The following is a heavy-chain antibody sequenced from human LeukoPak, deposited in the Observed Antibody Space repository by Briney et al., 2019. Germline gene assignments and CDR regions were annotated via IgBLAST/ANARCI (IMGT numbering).Heavy chain of an antibody. CDR3: ARGDIVVVPAAPYFDY. CDR1: GGSISTYY. V-gene: IGHV4-4*07. D-gene: IGHD2-2*01. J-gene: IGHJ4*02. Sequence: PSETLSLTCSVSGGSISTYYWSWIRQPAGKGLEWIGRIYTSGSTNYNPSLKSRVTMSVDTSKNQFSLKLTSVTAADTAVYYCARGDIVVVPAAPYFDYWGQGTLVTVSS. CDR2: IYTSGST.